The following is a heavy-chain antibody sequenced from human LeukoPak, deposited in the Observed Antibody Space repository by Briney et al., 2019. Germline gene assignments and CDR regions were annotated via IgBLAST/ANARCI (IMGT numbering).Heavy chain of an antibody. CDR2: IYSGYST. D-gene: IGHD4-23*01. Sequence: GGSLRLSCAASGFTVSSNYMSWVRQAPGKGLEWVSVIYSGYSTYYADPVKDRFTISRDNAKNSLYLQMNSLRDEDTAVYYCARHDYGGNSGGYWGQGTLVTVSS. J-gene: IGHJ4*02. CDR3: ARHDYGGNSGGY. CDR1: GFTVSSNY. V-gene: IGHV3-66*04.